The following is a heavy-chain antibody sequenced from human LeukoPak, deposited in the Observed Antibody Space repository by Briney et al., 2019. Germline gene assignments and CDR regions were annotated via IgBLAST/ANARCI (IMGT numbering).Heavy chain of an antibody. CDR2: IKQDGSEI. CDR3: ARDLSADSSGWDRHFDC. D-gene: IGHD6-19*01. J-gene: IGHJ4*02. V-gene: IGHV3-7*01. CDR1: GFTFSSYW. Sequence: GGSLRLSCAASGFTFSSYWMSWVRQAPGKGLEWVANIKQDGSEIYYVDSVKGRFTISRDNAKNSLYLQMNSLRAEDTAVYYCARDLSADSSGWDRHFDCWGQGTLVTVSS.